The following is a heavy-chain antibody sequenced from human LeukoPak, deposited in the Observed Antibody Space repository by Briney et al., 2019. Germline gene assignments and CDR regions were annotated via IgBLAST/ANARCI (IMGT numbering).Heavy chain of an antibody. CDR1: GFIFSSYA. CDR3: AKDDRSSSPNLNAFDV. V-gene: IGHV3-23*01. Sequence: GGSLRLSCAGSGFIFSSYAMSWVRQAPGKGLEWVSGISGTGGITYYADSVKGRFTISRDNSKNTMYLQMNSLRAEDTALYYCAKDDRSSSPNLNAFDVWGQGTMVTVSS. CDR2: ISGTGGIT. D-gene: IGHD6-13*01. J-gene: IGHJ3*01.